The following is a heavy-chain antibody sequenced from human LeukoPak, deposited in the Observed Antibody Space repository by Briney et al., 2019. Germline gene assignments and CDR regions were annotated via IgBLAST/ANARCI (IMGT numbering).Heavy chain of an antibody. D-gene: IGHD2-15*01. CDR3: ARSPTGGSPFFDY. Sequence: SETLSLTCTVSGGSISIYYWCWIRQPPGKGLEWGGYIYYSGGTNYNPSLKSRLTISVDTSKNQFSRRLSSVTAADTAVYYCARSPTGGSPFFDYWGQGTLVTVSS. V-gene: IGHV4-59*01. CDR1: GGSISIYY. J-gene: IGHJ4*02. CDR2: IYYSGGT.